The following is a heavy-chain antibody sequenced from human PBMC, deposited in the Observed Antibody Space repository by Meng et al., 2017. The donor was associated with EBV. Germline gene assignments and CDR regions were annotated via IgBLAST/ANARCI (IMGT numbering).Heavy chain of an antibody. V-gene: IGHV7-4-1*02. CDR3: ARGVEENGSHYPFDS. CDR1: GYTFRNYA. CDR2: INTYSGKA. D-gene: IGHD1-1*01. Sequence: QGQLVQSGYEWKRPGASVKVFCKASGYTFRNYAINWMRQVPGQGLEWMGWINTYSGKATFAQGFTGRFVFSLDTPVTTAHLQISGLKTEDSAVYYCARGVEENGSHYPFDSWGQGTLVTVSS. J-gene: IGHJ4*02.